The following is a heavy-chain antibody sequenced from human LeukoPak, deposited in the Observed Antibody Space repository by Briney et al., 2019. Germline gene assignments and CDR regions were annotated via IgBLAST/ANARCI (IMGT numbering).Heavy chain of an antibody. CDR2: IRPDGRET. D-gene: IGHD6-13*01. J-gene: IGHJ6*02. CDR3: ARDASSSSWTKYYYYYGMDV. Sequence: GGSLRLSCAASGFTFTNHWMHWVRQAPGKGLVWVSRIRPDGRETNHAGSVKGRFTISRDNSKNTLYLQMNSLRAEDTAVYYCARDASSSSWTKYYYYYGMDVWGQGTTVTVSS. CDR1: GFTFTNHW. V-gene: IGHV3-74*01.